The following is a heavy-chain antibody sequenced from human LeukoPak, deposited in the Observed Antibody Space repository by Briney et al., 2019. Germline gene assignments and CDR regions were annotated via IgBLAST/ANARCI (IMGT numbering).Heavy chain of an antibody. J-gene: IGHJ5*02. CDR3: ARLGDYYGSGSLYNWFDP. V-gene: IGHV1-2*02. CDR1: GYTFTGYY. D-gene: IGHD3-10*01. CDR2: INPNSGGT. Sequence: ASVKASCKASGYTFTGYYMHWVRQAPGQGLEWMGWINPNSGGTNYAQKFQGRVTMTRDTSISTAYMELSRLRSDDTAVYYCARLGDYYGSGSLYNWFDPWGQGTLVTVSS.